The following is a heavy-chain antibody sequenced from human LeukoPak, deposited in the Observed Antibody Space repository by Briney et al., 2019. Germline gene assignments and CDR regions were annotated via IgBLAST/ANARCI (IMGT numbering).Heavy chain of an antibody. J-gene: IGHJ4*02. CDR1: GFAFSSYG. CDR3: AKAAHYYDRTGLDF. D-gene: IGHD3-22*01. Sequence: GGSLRLSCAASGFAFSSYGMHWVRQAPGKGLEWIAFISYNGNNQYYADSVKGRFTISRDDSKDTLFVQMSSLRAEDTALYYCAKAAHYYDRTGLDFGGQGTLVTVSS. V-gene: IGHV3-30*18. CDR2: ISYNGNNQ.